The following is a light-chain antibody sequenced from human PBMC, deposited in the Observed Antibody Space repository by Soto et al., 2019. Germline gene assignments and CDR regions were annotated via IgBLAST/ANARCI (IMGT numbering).Light chain of an antibody. V-gene: IGLV2-14*03. Sequence: QSALTQPASVSGSPGQSIAISCIGVRTDGDGHDYVSWYQQHPGQAPQLIIYDVYNRPSGVSDRFSGSKSGNTASLVISGLQAEDEADYFCTSYTASGPFYVFGPGTKVTVL. CDR3: TSYTASGPFYV. CDR2: DVY. J-gene: IGLJ1*01. CDR1: RTDGDGHDY.